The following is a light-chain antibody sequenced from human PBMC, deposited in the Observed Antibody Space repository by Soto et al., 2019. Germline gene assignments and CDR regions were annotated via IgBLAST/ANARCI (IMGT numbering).Light chain of an antibody. J-gene: IGKJ1*01. CDR2: GAS. V-gene: IGKV3-15*01. CDR1: QSVSSN. Sequence: EIMMTQSPATLSVSPGERATLSCRASQSVSSNLAWYQRKPGQAPRLLIYGASTRATGIPARFSGSGSGTEFTLTISSLESEDFAVYYCQQYNNWAWTFGEGTKV. CDR3: QQYNNWAWT.